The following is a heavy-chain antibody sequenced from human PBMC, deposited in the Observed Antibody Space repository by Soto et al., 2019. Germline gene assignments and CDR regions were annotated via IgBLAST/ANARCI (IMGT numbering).Heavy chain of an antibody. D-gene: IGHD6-13*01. J-gene: IGHJ5*02. Sequence: QVTVKESGPVLVKPTETLTLTCTVSGFSLSNAGLGVSWIRQPPGKALEWLAHIFSNDEKSYSTSLQSRLTITKDTSKSKVFLTMTNRDPVDTATYYCASTYSTSWYWFDPWGQGTLVTVSS. CDR1: GFSLSNAGLG. V-gene: IGHV2-26*04. CDR2: IFSNDEK. CDR3: ASTYSTSWYWFDP.